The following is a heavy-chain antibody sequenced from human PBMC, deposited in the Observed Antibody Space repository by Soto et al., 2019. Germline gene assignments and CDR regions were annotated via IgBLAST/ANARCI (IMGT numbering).Heavy chain of an antibody. CDR3: ARGVAVAGTLSSHNWFDP. CDR2: IYTSGST. D-gene: IGHD6-19*01. J-gene: IGHJ5*02. CDR1: GGSISSYY. V-gene: IGHV4-4*07. Sequence: SETLSLTCTVSGGSISSYYWSWIRQPAGKGLEWIGRIYTSGSTNYNPSLKSRVTMSVDTSKNQFSLKLTSVTAADTAVYYCARGVAVAGTLSSHNWFDPWGQGTLVTVSS.